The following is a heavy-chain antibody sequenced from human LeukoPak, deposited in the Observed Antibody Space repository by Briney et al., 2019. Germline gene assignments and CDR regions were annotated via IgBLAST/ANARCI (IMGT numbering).Heavy chain of an antibody. CDR1: GGSISSGGYS. CDR2: IYYSGST. V-gene: IGHV4-61*08. Sequence: SSETLSLTCAVSGGSISSGGYSGSWIRQPPGKGLEWIGYIYYSGSTNYNPSLKSRVTISLDTSKNQFSLKLSSVTAADTAVYYCARDGAHKNHYYSYYYMDVWGKGTTVTVSS. CDR3: ARDGAHKNHYYSYYYMDV. D-gene: IGHD3-16*01. J-gene: IGHJ6*03.